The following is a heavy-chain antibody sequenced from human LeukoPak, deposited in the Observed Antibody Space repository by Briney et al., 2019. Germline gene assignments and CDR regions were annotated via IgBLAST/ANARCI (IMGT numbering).Heavy chain of an antibody. D-gene: IGHD3-10*02. CDR1: GFPFSTYY. CDR2: ISSSGSTI. V-gene: IGHV3-48*03. CDR3: AELGITMIGGV. Sequence: GGSLRLFCVASGFPFSTYYMRCVREAPGKGLVGVSYISSSGSTIYYADSVKGRSTISRDNTKNSLYLQMNSLRGEDTAVYYCAELGITMIGGVWGKGTTVTISS. J-gene: IGHJ6*04.